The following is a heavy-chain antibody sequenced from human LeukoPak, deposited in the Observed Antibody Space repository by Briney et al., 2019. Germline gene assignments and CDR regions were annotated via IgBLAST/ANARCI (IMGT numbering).Heavy chain of an antibody. CDR2: ISGSGDNA. CDR3: AKVLTIFGVVPFDY. Sequence: GGSLRLSCAASGFTFSNYAMSWVRQAPGKGLEWVSAISGSGDNAYYADSAKGRFTISRDNSKKTLSLQMNSLRAEDTAVYYCAKVLTIFGVVPFDYWGQGTLVTVSS. CDR1: GFTFSNYA. V-gene: IGHV3-23*01. D-gene: IGHD3-3*01. J-gene: IGHJ4*02.